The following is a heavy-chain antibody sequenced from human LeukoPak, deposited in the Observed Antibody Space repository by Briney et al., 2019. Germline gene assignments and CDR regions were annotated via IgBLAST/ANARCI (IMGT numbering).Heavy chain of an antibody. CDR2: SYYSEST. Sequence: SETLSLTCTVSGGSISRYYCSWIRQHPGKGLEWIGYSYYSESTNYNPSLKSRVTISVDTSKNQFSLKLSSVTAADTAVYYCARGLVDNFYYYGMDVWGQGTTVTVSS. CDR1: GGSISRYY. J-gene: IGHJ6*02. V-gene: IGHV4-59*01. CDR3: ARGLVDNFYYYGMDV. D-gene: IGHD3-9*01.